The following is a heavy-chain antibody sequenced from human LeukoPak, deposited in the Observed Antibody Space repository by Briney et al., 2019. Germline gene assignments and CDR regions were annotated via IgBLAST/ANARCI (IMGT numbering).Heavy chain of an antibody. V-gene: IGHV3-23*01. D-gene: IGHD6-19*01. CDR1: GFTFSGYA. CDR3: AKGLAVVDY. CDR2: ISDSGDST. J-gene: IGHJ4*02. Sequence: GGSLRLSCAASGFTFSGYAMSWVRQAPGKGLEWVSAISDSGDSTYYADSVKGRFTISRDNSKNTLYLQMNNLRAEDTAIYYCAKGLAVVDYWGQGTLVTVSS.